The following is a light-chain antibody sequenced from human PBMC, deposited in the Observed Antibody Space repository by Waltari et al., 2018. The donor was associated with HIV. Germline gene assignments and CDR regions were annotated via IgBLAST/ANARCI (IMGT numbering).Light chain of an antibody. CDR2: GAS. J-gene: IGKJ4*01. Sequence: EVVMTQSTVTLSVSPGKRATLSCRARQTIRRALAWYQQNHGQAPRFLIYGASTRATGIPDRISGSGSGTEFTLTISSLQSEDFAVYYCQQYETGPLTFGGGTKVEIK. CDR3: QQYETGPLT. CDR1: QTIRRA. V-gene: IGKV3-15*01.